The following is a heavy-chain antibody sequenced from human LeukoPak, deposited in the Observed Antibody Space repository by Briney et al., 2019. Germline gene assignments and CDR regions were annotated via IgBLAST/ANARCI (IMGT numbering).Heavy chain of an antibody. V-gene: IGHV1-2*02. J-gene: IGHJ4*02. CDR3: ARDPYSSGWYFDY. CDR1: GYTFTGYY. CDR2: INPNSGGT. D-gene: IGHD6-19*01. Sequence: ASVKVSCKASGYTFTGYYMHWVRQAPGQGLEWMGWINPNSGGTNYAQKFQGRVTMTRDTSISTAYMELRRLRSDDTAVYYCARDPYSSGWYFDYWGQGTLVTVSS.